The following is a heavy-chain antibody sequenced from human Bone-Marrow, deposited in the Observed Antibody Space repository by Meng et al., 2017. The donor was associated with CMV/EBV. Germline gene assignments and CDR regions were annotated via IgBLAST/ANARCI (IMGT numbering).Heavy chain of an antibody. V-gene: IGHV4-34*01. J-gene: IGHJ4*02. CDR2: INHSGST. D-gene: IGHD3-3*01. CDR3: ARGRRGILKSFGVVTPQWVPFDY. Sequence: WVRQAPGKGLEWIGEINHSGSTNYNPSLKSRVTISVDTSKNQFSLKLSSVTAADTAVYYCARGRRGILKSFGVVTPQWVPFDYWGQGTLVTVSS.